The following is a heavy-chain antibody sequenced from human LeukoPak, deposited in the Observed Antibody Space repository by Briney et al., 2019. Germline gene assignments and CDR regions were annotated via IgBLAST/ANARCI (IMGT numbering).Heavy chain of an antibody. D-gene: IGHD7-27*01. CDR1: GFTFSSYG. V-gene: IGHV3-33*01. J-gene: IGHJ6*02. CDR3: ARFKLGSYYYYYGMDV. CDR2: IWYDGSNK. Sequence: GRSLRLSCAASGFTFSSYGMHWVRQAPGKGLEWVAVIWYDGSNKYYADSVKGRFTISRDNSKNTLYLQMNSLRADDTAVYYCARFKLGSYYYYYGMDVWGQGTTVTVSS.